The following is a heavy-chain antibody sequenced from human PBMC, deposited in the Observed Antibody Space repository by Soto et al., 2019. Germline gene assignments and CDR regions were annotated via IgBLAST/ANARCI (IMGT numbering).Heavy chain of an antibody. J-gene: IGHJ4*02. D-gene: IGHD3-22*01. Sequence: ASVKVSCKASGYTFTSYAMHWVRQAAGQRREWMGWINAGNGSTKYSQKFQGRVSITRDTSASTAYMERSSLRSEDTAVYYCARAEGYYSFDYWGQGTLVTVSS. CDR1: GYTFTSYA. V-gene: IGHV1-3*01. CDR2: INAGNGST. CDR3: ARAEGYYSFDY.